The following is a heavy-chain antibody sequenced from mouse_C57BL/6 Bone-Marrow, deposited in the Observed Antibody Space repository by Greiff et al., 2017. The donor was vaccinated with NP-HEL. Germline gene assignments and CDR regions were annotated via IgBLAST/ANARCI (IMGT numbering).Heavy chain of an antibody. V-gene: IGHV5-4*01. D-gene: IGHD1-1*01. CDR2: ISDGGSYT. CDR3: ARDRDSSVGPLMGY. CDR1: GFTFSSYA. Sequence: DVQLVESGGGLVKPGGSLKLSCAASGFTFSSYAMSWVRQTPEKRLEWVATISDGGSYTYYPDNVKGRITISRDNAKNNLYLQMSHLKSEDTAMYYWARDRDSSVGPLMGYRGQGTSGTVSP. J-gene: IGHJ4*01.